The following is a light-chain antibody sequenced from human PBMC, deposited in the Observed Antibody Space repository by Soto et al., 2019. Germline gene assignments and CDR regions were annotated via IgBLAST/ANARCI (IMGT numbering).Light chain of an antibody. J-gene: IGLJ3*02. CDR3: QSSDMHLGGSGV. Sequence: QSVLTQPPSVSGAPGQRVIISCTGSSSNIGAGYDVNWYQHLPGKAPKLLIYGHTNRPSGVPDRFSGSKSGTSASLAITGLQPEDEADYHCQSSDMHLGGSGVFGGGTKLTVL. CDR2: GHT. CDR1: SSNIGAGYD. V-gene: IGLV1-40*01.